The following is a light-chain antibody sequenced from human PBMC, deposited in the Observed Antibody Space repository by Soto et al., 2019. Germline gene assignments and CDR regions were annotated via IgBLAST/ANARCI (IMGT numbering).Light chain of an antibody. CDR3: LQHNSYPHT. J-gene: IGKJ4*01. V-gene: IGKV1-39*01. CDR1: QSISSY. CDR2: AAS. Sequence: DIQMTQSPSSLSASVGDRVTITCRASQSISSYLNWYQQKPGKAPKLLIYAASSLQSGVPSRFSGSGSGTDFTLTISSLQPEDFATYYCLQHNSYPHTFGGGTKVDI.